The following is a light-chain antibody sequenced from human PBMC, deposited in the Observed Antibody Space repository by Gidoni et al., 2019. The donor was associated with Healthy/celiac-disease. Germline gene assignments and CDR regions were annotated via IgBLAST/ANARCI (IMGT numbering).Light chain of an antibody. CDR1: QSVSSY. CDR2: DAA. Sequence: EIVFTQSPATLSLSPGERATLSCRARQSVSSYLAWYQQKPGQAPRIPICDAANRATGIPARCSGSGYGTDFTLTICSIEAADFSVYYCQQRSNWPPFTFGPGTKVDIK. V-gene: IGKV3-11*01. J-gene: IGKJ3*01. CDR3: QQRSNWPPFT.